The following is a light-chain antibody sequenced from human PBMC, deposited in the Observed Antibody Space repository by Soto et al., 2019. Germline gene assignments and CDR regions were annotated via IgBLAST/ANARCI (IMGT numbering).Light chain of an antibody. CDR1: QSVSNY. Sequence: EIVLTQSPATLSLSPGERATLSCRASQSVSNYLAWFQQKPGQAPRLLIYDASNRATGIPARFSGSGSGTDFNLTISSPEPEDFAVYYCQQRSSWPLLTFGGGTKVEI. J-gene: IGKJ4*01. CDR2: DAS. V-gene: IGKV3-11*01. CDR3: QQRSSWPLLT.